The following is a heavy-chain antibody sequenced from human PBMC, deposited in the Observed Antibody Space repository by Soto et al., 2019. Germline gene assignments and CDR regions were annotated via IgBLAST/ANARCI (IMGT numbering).Heavy chain of an antibody. D-gene: IGHD6-19*01. Sequence: QVQLVQSGAEVKKPGASVKVSCKASGYTFTSYGISWVRQAPGQGLEWMGWISAYNGNTNYAQKRQGRVTMTTETSTSTDYMELRSLRSDDTAVYYCARGHYSSGWYPTVGYFDYWGQGTLVTVSS. V-gene: IGHV1-18*01. CDR3: ARGHYSSGWYPTVGYFDY. J-gene: IGHJ4*02. CDR2: ISAYNGNT. CDR1: GYTFTSYG.